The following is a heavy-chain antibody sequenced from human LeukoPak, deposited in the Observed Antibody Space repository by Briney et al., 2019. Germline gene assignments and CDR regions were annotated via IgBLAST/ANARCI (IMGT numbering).Heavy chain of an antibody. D-gene: IGHD2-2*01. J-gene: IGHJ4*02. CDR2: IWANGVTE. CDR1: RFTLSAYG. CDR3: ARDASFYADDY. V-gene: IGHV3-33*01. Sequence: GRSLRLSCAASRFTLSAYGMHWVRQAQDKGMEWVAVIWANGVTEHYADSVKGRFTISRDNSKSTLYLQMNSLTAEDTAIYYCARDASFYADDYWGQGTLVTVSS.